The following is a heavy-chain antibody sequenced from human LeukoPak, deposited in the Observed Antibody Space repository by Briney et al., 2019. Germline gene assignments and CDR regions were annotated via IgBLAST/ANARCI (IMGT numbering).Heavy chain of an antibody. CDR1: GFTFSSYA. D-gene: IGHD3-22*01. CDR3: AKDSYYYDSGTGDY. CDR2: ISGSGGST. J-gene: IGHJ4*02. V-gene: IGHV3-23*01. Sequence: WGSLRLSCAASGFTFSSYAMSWVRQAPGKGLEWVSAISGSGGSTYYADSVKGRFTISRDNSKNTLYLQMNSLRAEDTAVYYCAKDSYYYDSGTGDYWGQGTPVTVSS.